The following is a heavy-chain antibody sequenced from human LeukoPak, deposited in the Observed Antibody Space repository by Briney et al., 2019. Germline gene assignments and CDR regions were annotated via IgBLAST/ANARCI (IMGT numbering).Heavy chain of an antibody. V-gene: IGHV3-73*01. J-gene: IGHJ3*02. CDR2: IRSKANSYAT. CDR1: GFTFSGSA. D-gene: IGHD3-22*01. CDR3: TSHDSSASGSMDAFDI. Sequence: GGSLRLSCAASGFTFSGSAMHWVRQASGKGLEWVGRIRSKANSYATAYAASVKGRFTISRDDSKNAAYLQMNSLKTEDTAVYYCTSHDSSASGSMDAFDIWGQGTMVTVSS.